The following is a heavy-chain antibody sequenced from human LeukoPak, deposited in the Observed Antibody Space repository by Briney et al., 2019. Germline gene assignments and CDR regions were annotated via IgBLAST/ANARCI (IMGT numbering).Heavy chain of an antibody. CDR2: IYYSGST. V-gene: IGHV4-39*07. CDR3: ARVHLGVVGP. CDR1: GGSISSSSYY. Sequence: SETLSLTCAVSGGSISSSSYYWGWIRQPPGRGLEWIGSIYYSGSTYYNPSLKSRVTISVDTSKNQFSLKLSSVTAADTAVYYCARVHLGVVGPWGQGTLVTVSS. D-gene: IGHD3-3*01. J-gene: IGHJ5*02.